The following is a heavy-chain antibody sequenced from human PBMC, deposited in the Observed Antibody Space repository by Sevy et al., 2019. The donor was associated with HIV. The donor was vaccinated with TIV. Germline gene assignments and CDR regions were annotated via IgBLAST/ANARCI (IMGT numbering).Heavy chain of an antibody. V-gene: IGHV1-2*02. D-gene: IGHD2-2*01. CDR3: ARVQEFCSTTTCYSGLVD. CDR1: GYRFTDYY. CDR2: VNPNSDVT. Sequence: ASVKVSCETSGYRFTDYYIHWVRQAPGQGLEWMGWVNPNSDVTKSAEKFQGRVLMTKDTSISTVYLELRGLTFDDSAVYYCARVQEFCSTTTCYSGLVDWGQGFQDTLSS. J-gene: IGHJ4*02.